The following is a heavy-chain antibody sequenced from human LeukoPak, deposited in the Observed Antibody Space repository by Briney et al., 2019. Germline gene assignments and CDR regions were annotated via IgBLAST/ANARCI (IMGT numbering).Heavy chain of an antibody. D-gene: IGHD3-10*01. CDR1: GFTFSSYA. V-gene: IGHV3-23*01. Sequence: GGSLRLSCAASGFTFSSYAMSWVRQAPGKGLEWVSAISGSGGSTYYADSVKGRFTISRDNSKNSLYLQINRLRAADTAIYYCARGGSQYYYYIDVWGKGTTVTVSS. CDR3: ARGGSQYYYYIDV. CDR2: ISGSGGST. J-gene: IGHJ6*03.